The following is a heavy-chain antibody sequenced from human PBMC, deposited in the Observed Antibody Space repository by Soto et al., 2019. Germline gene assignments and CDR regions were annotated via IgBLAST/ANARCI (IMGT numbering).Heavy chain of an antibody. CDR2: IWYDGSNK. V-gene: IGHV3-33*01. D-gene: IGHD2-15*01. Sequence: GGSLRLSCAASGFTFSSYGMHWVRQAPGKGLEWVAVIWYDGSNKYYADSVKGRFTISRDNSKNTLYLQMNSLRAEDTAVYYCARDGAVYCSGGSCYSVGSGGFDYWGQGTLVTVSS. J-gene: IGHJ4*02. CDR3: ARDGAVYCSGGSCYSVGSGGFDY. CDR1: GFTFSSYG.